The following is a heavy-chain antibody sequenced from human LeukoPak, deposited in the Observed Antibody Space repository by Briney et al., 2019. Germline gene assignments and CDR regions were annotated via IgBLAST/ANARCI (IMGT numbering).Heavy chain of an antibody. CDR3: ARQSIASRDFDY. V-gene: IGHV1-2*02. J-gene: IGHJ4*02. CDR2: INPNSGDT. D-gene: IGHD6-6*01. CDR1: GYTFTGYY. Sequence: ASVKVSCKASGYTFTGYYMHWVRQAPGQGLEWMGWINPNSGDTNFAQKFQGRVTMTRDTSISTAYMELSRLRSDDTAVYYCARQSIASRDFDYWGQGTLVNVSS.